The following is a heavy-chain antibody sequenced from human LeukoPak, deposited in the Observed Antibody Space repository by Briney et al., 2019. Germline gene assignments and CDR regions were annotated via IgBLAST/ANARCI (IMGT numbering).Heavy chain of an antibody. Sequence: GGSLRLSCAAAGFTFPSYAMTSVRQARGRGLEWVSAIGGSGGSTYYADSVRGRFTISRDNSKNTLYLQMNSLRAEDTSVYYCAKDQPSGSYLYAFDIWGQGTMVTVSS. V-gene: IGHV3-23*01. J-gene: IGHJ3*02. CDR2: IGGSGGST. D-gene: IGHD1-26*01. CDR3: AKDQPSGSYLYAFDI. CDR1: GFTFPSYA.